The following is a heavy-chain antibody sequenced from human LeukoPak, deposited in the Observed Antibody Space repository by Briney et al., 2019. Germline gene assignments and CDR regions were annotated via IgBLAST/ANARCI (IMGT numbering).Heavy chain of an antibody. CDR3: ARDIAAAPTYYYYGMDV. D-gene: IGHD6-13*01. J-gene: IGHJ6*02. CDR1: GGTFTSYA. Sequence: GASVKVSCKASGGTFTSYAISWVRQAPGQGLEWMGGIIPIVGTANYAQKFQGRVTITADESTSTAYMELSSLRSEDTAVYYCARDIAAAPTYYYYGMDVWGQGTTVTVSS. CDR2: IIPIVGTA. V-gene: IGHV1-69*13.